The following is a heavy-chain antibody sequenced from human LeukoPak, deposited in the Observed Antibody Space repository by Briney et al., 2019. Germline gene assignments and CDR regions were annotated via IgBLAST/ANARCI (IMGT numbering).Heavy chain of an antibody. J-gene: IGHJ6*03. CDR3: ARAAAAAGTVYYYYYMDV. CDR2: MNPNSGNT. D-gene: IGHD6-13*01. CDR1: GYTFTSYD. V-gene: IGHV1-8*01. Sequence: VASVKVSCKASGYTFTSYDINWVRQATGQGLEWMGWMNPNSGNTGYAQKFQGRVTMTRNTSISTAYMELNSLRSEDTAVYYCARAAAAAGTVYYYYYMDVWGKGTTVTISS.